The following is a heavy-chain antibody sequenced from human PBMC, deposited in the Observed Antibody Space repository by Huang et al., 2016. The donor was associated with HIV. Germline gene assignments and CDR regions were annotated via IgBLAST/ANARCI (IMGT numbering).Heavy chain of an antibody. CDR2: NSAYKGNT. J-gene: IGHJ3*02. Sequence: QVQLVQSGAEVKKPGASVKVSCKASGYTFPTYGISWVRQAPGQGREGMGWNSAYKGNTKYAQKLQGRVTMTTDTATGTAYMELRSLRSDDTARYYCARDGVIGAFDIWGQGTMVTVSS. D-gene: IGHD3-10*01. CDR1: GYTFPTYG. CDR3: ARDGVIGAFDI. V-gene: IGHV1-18*01.